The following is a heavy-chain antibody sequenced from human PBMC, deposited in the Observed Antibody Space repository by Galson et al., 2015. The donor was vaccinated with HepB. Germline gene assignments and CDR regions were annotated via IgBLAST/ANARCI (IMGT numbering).Heavy chain of an antibody. CDR3: ARGRAAPGWGGYFYGLDV. J-gene: IGHJ6*02. CDR1: GGSIISDHW. V-gene: IGHV4-4*01. D-gene: IGHD3-10*01. CDR2: IYHSGSR. Sequence: TLSLTCTVSGGSIISDHWWSWVRQPPGKGLEWLGDIYHSGSRNYNPSLKSRLTFSVDKSKNQVSLTLNSVNVSDTAVYFCARGRAAPGWGGYFYGLDVWGQGTTVIVSS.